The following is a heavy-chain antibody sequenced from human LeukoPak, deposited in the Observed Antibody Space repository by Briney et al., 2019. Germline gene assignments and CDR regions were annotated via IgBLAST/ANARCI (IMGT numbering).Heavy chain of an antibody. J-gene: IGHJ3*02. Sequence: GGSLRLSCAASGFTFDDYAMHWVRQAPGKGLVWVSGISWNSGSIGYADSVKGRFTISRDNAKNSLYLQMNSLRAEDTALYYCAKDLPELQLWPIGAFDIWGQGTMATVSS. D-gene: IGHD5-18*01. CDR3: AKDLPELQLWPIGAFDI. V-gene: IGHV3-9*01. CDR2: ISWNSGSI. CDR1: GFTFDDYA.